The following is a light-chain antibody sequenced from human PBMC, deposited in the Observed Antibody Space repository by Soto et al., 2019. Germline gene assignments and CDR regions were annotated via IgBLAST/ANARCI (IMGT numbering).Light chain of an antibody. V-gene: IGKV3-15*01. J-gene: IGKJ5*01. CDR1: QSVSSN. Sequence: EILITHSAAHRDTVHGERAXXSSRASQSVSSNLAWYQQKPGQATRLLIYGASTRATGIAARLTGSGSGTEFILTITSLQSEDIATYYCQQYDNPPIAFGHGTRVEIK. CDR2: GAS. CDR3: QQYDNPPIA.